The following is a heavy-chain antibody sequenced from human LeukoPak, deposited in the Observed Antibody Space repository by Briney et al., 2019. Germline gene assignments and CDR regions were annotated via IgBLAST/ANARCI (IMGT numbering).Heavy chain of an antibody. J-gene: IGHJ3*02. Sequence: SETLSLTCAVSGYSISSGYYWGWIRQPPGKGLEWIGSIYHSGSTYYNPSLKSRVTISVDTSKNQFSLKLSSVTAADTAVYYCASRITVRPTISFDIWGQGTMVTVSS. CDR3: ASRITVRPTISFDI. CDR2: IYHSGST. D-gene: IGHD3-22*01. V-gene: IGHV4-38-2*01. CDR1: GYSISSGYY.